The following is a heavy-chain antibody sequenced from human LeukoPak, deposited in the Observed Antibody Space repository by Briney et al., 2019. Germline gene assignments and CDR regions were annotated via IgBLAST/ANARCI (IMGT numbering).Heavy chain of an antibody. Sequence: ASVKVSCKASGGTFSSYAISWVRQAPGQGLEWMGGIIPIFGTANYAQKFQGRVTITTDESTSAAYMELSSLRSEDTAVYYCASTSGIAARTTYFDYWGQGTLVAVSS. CDR3: ASTSGIAARTTYFDY. J-gene: IGHJ4*02. D-gene: IGHD6-13*01. V-gene: IGHV1-69*05. CDR2: IIPIFGTA. CDR1: GGTFSSYA.